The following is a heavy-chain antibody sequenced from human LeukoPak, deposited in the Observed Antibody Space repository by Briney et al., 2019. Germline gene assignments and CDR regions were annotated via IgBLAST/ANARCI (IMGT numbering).Heavy chain of an antibody. CDR2: ISYDGSNK. J-gene: IGHJ4*02. Sequence: GGSLRLSCAASGFTFSSYAIHWVCQAPGKGLEWVAVISYDGSNKYYADSVKGRFTISRDNSKNTLYLQMNSLRAEDTAVYYCAREGPRGNSQFDYWGQGTLVTVSS. V-gene: IGHV3-30-3*01. CDR3: AREGPRGNSQFDY. CDR1: GFTFSSYA. D-gene: IGHD2/OR15-2a*01.